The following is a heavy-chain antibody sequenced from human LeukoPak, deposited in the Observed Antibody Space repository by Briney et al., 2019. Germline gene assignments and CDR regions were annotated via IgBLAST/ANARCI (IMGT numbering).Heavy chain of an antibody. V-gene: IGHV4-31*01. CDR3: AREVRGVNWVDF. CDR1: GGSISSGGYY. J-gene: IGHJ4*02. CDR2: IYYSGST. D-gene: IGHD3-10*01. Sequence: SGTLSLTCTVSGGSISSGGYYWGWIRQHPGKGLEWFVYIYYSGSTYYNPSLNSLVTISVDTTKNQFSLKLSSVTAADTALYYCAREVRGVNWVDFWGQGTLVTVST.